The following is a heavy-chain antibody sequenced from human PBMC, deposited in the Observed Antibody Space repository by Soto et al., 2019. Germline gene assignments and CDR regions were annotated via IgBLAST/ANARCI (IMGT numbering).Heavy chain of an antibody. CDR3: ARVVRLHYFDS. D-gene: IGHD4-17*01. CDR2: ISYDGSNK. CDR1: GFTFSSYA. J-gene: IGHJ4*02. Sequence: QVQLLESGGGVVQPGRSLRLSCAASGFTFSSYAMHWVRQAPGKGLEWVAVISYDGSNKYYADSVKGRFTISRDNSKYTLVLQMTSLRAEDTAGDYCARVVRLHYFDSWGQGTLVTVSS. V-gene: IGHV3-30-3*01.